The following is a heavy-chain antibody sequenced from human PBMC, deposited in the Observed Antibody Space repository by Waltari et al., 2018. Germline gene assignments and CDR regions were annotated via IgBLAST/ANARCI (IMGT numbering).Heavy chain of an antibody. CDR3: ARDLDFWSGYWYGAFDI. CDR1: GGSISSYY. V-gene: IGHV4-59*01. Sequence: QVQLQESGPGLVKPSETLSLTCPVSGGSISSYYWSWIRQPPGKGLEWIGYIYYSGSTNYNPSLKSRVTISVDTSKNQFSLKLSSVTAADTAVYYCARDLDFWSGYWYGAFDIWGQGTMVTVSS. J-gene: IGHJ3*02. D-gene: IGHD3-3*01. CDR2: IYYSGST.